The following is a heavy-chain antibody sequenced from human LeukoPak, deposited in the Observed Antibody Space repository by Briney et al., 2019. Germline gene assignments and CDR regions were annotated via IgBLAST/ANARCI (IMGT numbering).Heavy chain of an antibody. J-gene: IGHJ4*02. CDR3: AKDRSHIVVGESFDY. CDR1: GFTFSNCA. Sequence: GGSLRLSCAASGFTFSNCAMNWVRQAPGKGLEWVSAISGSGGSTYYADSVKGRFTISRDNSKNTLYLQMNSLRAEDTAVYYCAKDRSHIVVGESFDYWGQGTLVTVSS. CDR2: ISGSGGST. V-gene: IGHV3-23*01. D-gene: IGHD2-21*01.